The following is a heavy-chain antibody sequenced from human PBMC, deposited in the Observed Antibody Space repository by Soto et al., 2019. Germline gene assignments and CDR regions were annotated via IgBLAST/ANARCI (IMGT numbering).Heavy chain of an antibody. CDR2: IDIAGSTT. J-gene: IGHJ4*02. CDR1: GFTFSSYW. V-gene: IGHV3-74*01. Sequence: PGGSLRLSCAASGFTFSSYWMHWVRQTPGKGLVWVSRIDIAGSTTTYADSVKGRFTISRDNAKNTLYLQMNSLRAEDTAVYYCARDQTVAGSTTFDYCGQGTLVTVSS. D-gene: IGHD6-19*01. CDR3: ARDQTVAGSTTFDY.